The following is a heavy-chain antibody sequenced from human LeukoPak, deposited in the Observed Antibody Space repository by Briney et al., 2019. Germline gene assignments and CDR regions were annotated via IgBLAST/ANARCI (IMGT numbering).Heavy chain of an antibody. V-gene: IGHV1-8*03. CDR1: GYTFTSYD. J-gene: IGHJ4*02. CDR2: MNPNSGNT. CDR3: ARWGWELLGYFDY. Sequence: ASVKVSCKASGYTFTSYDINWVRQATGQGLEWMGWMNPNSGNTGYAQKFQGRVTITRNTSISTAYMELSSLRSEDTAVYYCARWGWELLGYFDYWGQGTLVTVSS. D-gene: IGHD1-26*01.